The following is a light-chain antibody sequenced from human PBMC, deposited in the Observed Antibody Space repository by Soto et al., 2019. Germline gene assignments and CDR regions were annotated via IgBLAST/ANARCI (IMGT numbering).Light chain of an antibody. Sequence: QPVLTQPPSVSGAPGQRVTISCTGSRSNIGADYDVHWYQQLPGTAPKLLIYGNSHRPSGVRDRFSGSKSGTSASLAITGLHAEDEADYYCQSYDSSLSAVVFGGGTKLNVL. CDR3: QSYDSSLSAVV. V-gene: IGLV1-40*01. CDR1: RSNIGADYD. J-gene: IGLJ3*02. CDR2: GNS.